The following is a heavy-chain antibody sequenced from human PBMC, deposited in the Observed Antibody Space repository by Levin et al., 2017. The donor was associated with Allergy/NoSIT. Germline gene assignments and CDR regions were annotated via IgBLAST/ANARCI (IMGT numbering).Heavy chain of an antibody. CDR2: ISGSGGRT. Sequence: PGGSLRLSCAASAFSFSSYAMSWVRQAPGKGLEWVSAISGSGGRTYYADSVKGRFTISRDNSKNTLFLQMNSLRAEDTAIYYCAKEGSGGSYGIYWGRGTLVTVSS. D-gene: IGHD1-26*01. V-gene: IGHV3-23*01. CDR3: AKEGSGGSYGIY. J-gene: IGHJ4*02. CDR1: AFSFSSYA.